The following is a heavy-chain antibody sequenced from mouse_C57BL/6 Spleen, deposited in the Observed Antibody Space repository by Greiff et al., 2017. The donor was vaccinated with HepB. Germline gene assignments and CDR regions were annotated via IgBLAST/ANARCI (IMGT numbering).Heavy chain of an antibody. J-gene: IGHJ4*01. CDR1: GYTFTSYW. Sequence: VQLQQSGAELVKPGASVKVSCKASGYTFTSYWMHWVKQRPGQGLEWIGRIHPSDSDTNYNQKFKGKATLTVDKSSSTAYMQRSSLTSEDSAVYYCAIRTVVADYAIDYWGQGTSVTVSS. D-gene: IGHD1-1*01. CDR2: IHPSDSDT. CDR3: AIRTVVADYAIDY. V-gene: IGHV1-74*01.